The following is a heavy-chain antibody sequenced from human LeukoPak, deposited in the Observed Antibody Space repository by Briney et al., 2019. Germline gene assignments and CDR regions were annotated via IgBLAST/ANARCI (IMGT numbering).Heavy chain of an antibody. J-gene: IGHJ4*02. D-gene: IGHD5-24*01. CDR2: ISGSDSST. CDR3: AKSGYNRFDH. V-gene: IGHV3-23*01. CDR1: GFTFSTYA. Sequence: GGSLRLSCATSGFTFSTYAMSWVRQAPGKGLEWVSTISGSDSSTYYADSVKGRFTISRDNSKNTLYLQMNSLRADDTAVYYCAKSGYNRFDHWGQGTLVTVSS.